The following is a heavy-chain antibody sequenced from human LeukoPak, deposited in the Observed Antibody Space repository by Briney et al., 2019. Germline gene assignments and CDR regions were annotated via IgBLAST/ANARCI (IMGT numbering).Heavy chain of an antibody. Sequence: GGSLRLSCAASGFTFSSYSMNWVRQAPGKGLEWVSSISSSSSYIYYADSVKDRSTISRDNAKNSLYLQMNSLRAEDTAVYYCARTIAVAGTGEDYWGQGTLVTVSS. V-gene: IGHV3-21*01. CDR2: ISSSSSYI. CDR3: ARTIAVAGTGEDY. CDR1: GFTFSSYS. D-gene: IGHD6-19*01. J-gene: IGHJ4*02.